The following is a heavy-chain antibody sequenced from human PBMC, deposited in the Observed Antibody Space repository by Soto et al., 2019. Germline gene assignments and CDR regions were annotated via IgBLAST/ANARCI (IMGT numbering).Heavy chain of an antibody. CDR2: ISGSGGST. J-gene: IGHJ5*02. CDR3: AKDRSGSYPNWFDP. CDR1: GFTFSSYA. Sequence: GGSLRLSCAASGFTFSSYAMSWVRQAPGKGLEWVSAISGSGGSTYYADSVKGRFTISRDNSKNTLFLEMNSLRAEDTAIYYCAKDRSGSYPNWFDPWGQGTLVTVSS. D-gene: IGHD1-26*01. V-gene: IGHV3-23*01.